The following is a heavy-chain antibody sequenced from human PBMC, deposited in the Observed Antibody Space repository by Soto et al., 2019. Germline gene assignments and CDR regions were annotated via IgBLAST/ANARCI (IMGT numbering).Heavy chain of an antibody. Sequence: ASVKVSCKASGYTFTSYAMHWVRQAPGQRLEWMGWINAGNGNTKYSQKFQGRVTITRDTSASTAYMELRSLRSDDTAVYYCARQIYCISTSCYSWFDPWGQGTLVTVSS. J-gene: IGHJ5*02. CDR2: INAGNGNT. CDR1: GYTFTSYA. D-gene: IGHD2-2*01. V-gene: IGHV1-3*01. CDR3: ARQIYCISTSCYSWFDP.